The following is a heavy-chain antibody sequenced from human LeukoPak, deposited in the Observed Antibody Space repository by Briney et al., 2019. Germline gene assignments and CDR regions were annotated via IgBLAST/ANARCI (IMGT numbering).Heavy chain of an antibody. CDR2: INHSGYT. J-gene: IGHJ2*01. CDR1: GESFSGYF. D-gene: IGHD3-10*01. CDR3: ARIWPDL. Sequence: SETLSLTCAVYGESFSGYFWSWIRQPPGKGLEWIGEINHSGYTNYNPSLKSRVTISVDTSKKQFSLRLNSVTAADTAVYYCARIWPDLWGRGTLVTVSS. V-gene: IGHV4-34*01.